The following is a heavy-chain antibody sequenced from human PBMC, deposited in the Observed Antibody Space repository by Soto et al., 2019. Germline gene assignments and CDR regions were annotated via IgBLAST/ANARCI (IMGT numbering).Heavy chain of an antibody. V-gene: IGHV3-30-3*01. CDR2: MSYDGTNK. CDR1: GFTFSSYA. J-gene: IGHJ4*01. CDR3: ARDPSPYTSGWYGIDF. Sequence: PGGSLRLSCAASGFTFSSYAMLWVRQAPGKGLEWVAAMSYDGTNKYYADSLKGRFTISRDNSKNTLFLQMSSLTADDSAVYYCARDPSPYTSGWYGIDFWGLGTLVTVSS. D-gene: IGHD6-19*01.